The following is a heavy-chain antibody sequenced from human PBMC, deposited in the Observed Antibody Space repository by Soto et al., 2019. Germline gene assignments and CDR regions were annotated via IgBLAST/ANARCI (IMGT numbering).Heavy chain of an antibody. CDR2: IKVDGSEK. CDR3: ARTPRWLSFFDY. CDR1: GFTFISCW. V-gene: IGHV3-7*01. D-gene: IGHD6-19*01. Sequence: EVQLVESGGALVQPGGSLRLSCAASGFTFISCWRTWVRQAPGKGLGWVANIKVDGSEKYNVDSVKSPFPISKDNPYHSLYLQMNGLRAEDSAVYYCARTPRWLSFFDYWGQGTLVTVSS. J-gene: IGHJ4*02.